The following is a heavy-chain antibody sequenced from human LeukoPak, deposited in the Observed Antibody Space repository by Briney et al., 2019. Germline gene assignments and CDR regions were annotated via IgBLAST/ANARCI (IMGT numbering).Heavy chain of an antibody. Sequence: SETLSLTCTVSGGSISSYYWSWIRQPPGKGLEWIGSIYHSGSTYYNPSLKSRVTISVDTSKNQFSLKLSSVTAADTAVYYCAREIGSGWSDWGQGTLVTVSS. J-gene: IGHJ4*02. V-gene: IGHV4-38-2*02. D-gene: IGHD6-19*01. CDR3: AREIGSGWSD. CDR2: IYHSGST. CDR1: GGSISSYY.